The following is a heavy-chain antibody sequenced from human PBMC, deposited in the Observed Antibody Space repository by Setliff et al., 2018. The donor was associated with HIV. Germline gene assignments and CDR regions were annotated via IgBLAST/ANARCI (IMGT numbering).Heavy chain of an antibody. CDR3: AKELAASGLGYFDS. CDR1: GFSYSTYW. CDR2: ISSSSSTI. J-gene: IGHJ4*02. V-gene: IGHV3-48*01. Sequence: GSLRLSCAASGFSYSTYWMSWVRQAPGKGLEWVSYISSSSSTIYYADSVKGRFTISRDNAKNSLYLQMNSLRAEDTAEYYCAKELAASGLGYFDSWGRGILVTVSS. D-gene: IGHD3-22*01.